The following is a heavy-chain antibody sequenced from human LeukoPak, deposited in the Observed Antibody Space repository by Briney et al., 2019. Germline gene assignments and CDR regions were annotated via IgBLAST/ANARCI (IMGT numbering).Heavy chain of an antibody. D-gene: IGHD4-11*01. CDR3: ARAPHYSNYGPYYYGMDV. Sequence: GGSLRLSCAASGFTFSDYYMSWIRQAPGKGLEWVSYISSSSSYTNYADSVKGRFTISRDNAKNSLYLQMISLRAEDTAVYYCARAPHYSNYGPYYYGMDVWGQGTTVTVSS. V-gene: IGHV3-11*06. CDR2: ISSSSSYT. CDR1: GFTFSDYY. J-gene: IGHJ6*02.